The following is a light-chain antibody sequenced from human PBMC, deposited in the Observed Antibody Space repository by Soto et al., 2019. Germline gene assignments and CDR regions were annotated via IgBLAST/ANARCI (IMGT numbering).Light chain of an antibody. CDR1: TGAVTSGHY. Sequence: QTVVTQEPSLTVSPGGTVTLTCGSSTGAVTSGHYPYWFQQKPGQAPRTLIYDTTNKHSWTPARFSGSLLGGKAALTLSGAQPEDEAEYYCLLSYSGGPHVVFGGGTKLTVL. CDR3: LLSYSGGPHVV. CDR2: DTT. J-gene: IGLJ2*01. V-gene: IGLV7-46*01.